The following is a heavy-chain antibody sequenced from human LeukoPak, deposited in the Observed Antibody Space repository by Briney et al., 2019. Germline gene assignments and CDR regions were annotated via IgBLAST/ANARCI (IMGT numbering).Heavy chain of an antibody. D-gene: IGHD2-2*01. CDR2: ISGYNGNT. Sequence: AASVKVSCKASAYTFTRYGISWVRQAPGQGLEWMGWISGYNGNTNYAEKLQGRVTMTTDTYTSTAYMELSSLRSEDTAVYYCARVGYCSSTSCYLGHWGQGTLVTVSS. J-gene: IGHJ4*02. V-gene: IGHV1-18*01. CDR1: AYTFTRYG. CDR3: ARVGYCSSTSCYLGH.